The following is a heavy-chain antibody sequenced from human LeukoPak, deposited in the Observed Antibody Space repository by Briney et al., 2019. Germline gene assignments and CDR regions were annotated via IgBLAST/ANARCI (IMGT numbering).Heavy chain of an antibody. CDR2: ISGSGDST. D-gene: IGHD1-1*01. Sequence: PGGSLRLSCAASGFTFSTYTMSWVRQAPGKGLEWVSAISGSGDSTYYADSVKGRFTISRDNSKNTLYLQMNSLRAEDTAVYYCVKGKDTTYGRPGDFWGQGTLVTVSS. J-gene: IGHJ4*02. CDR1: GFTFSTYT. CDR3: VKGKDTTYGRPGDF. V-gene: IGHV3-23*01.